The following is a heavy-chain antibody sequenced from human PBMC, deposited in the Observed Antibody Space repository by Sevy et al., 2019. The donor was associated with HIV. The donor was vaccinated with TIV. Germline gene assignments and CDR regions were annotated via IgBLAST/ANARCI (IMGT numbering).Heavy chain of an antibody. CDR3: ARDRRNYGGQYFDF. D-gene: IGHD4-17*01. J-gene: IGHJ4*02. CDR1: GFTFSDYN. CDR2: ISSGTTYT. V-gene: IGHV3-11*06. Sequence: GGSLRLSCEASGFTFSDYNMSWIRQAPGKGLEWISYISSGTTYTNYAHSVKGRFTISRDNAKNSLHLQMNSLTAGDTAVYYCARDRRNYGGQYFDFWGQGTLVTVSS.